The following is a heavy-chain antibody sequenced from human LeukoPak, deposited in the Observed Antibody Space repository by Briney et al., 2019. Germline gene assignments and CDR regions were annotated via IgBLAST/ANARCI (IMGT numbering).Heavy chain of an antibody. J-gene: IGHJ5*02. CDR3: ARALVPAAQRLSS. CDR1: GYTFTGYY. V-gene: IGHV1-2*02. CDR2: INPNTGGT. Sequence: ASVKVSCKASGYTFTGYYLHWVRQAPGQGLEWIGWINPNTGGTKYAQKFQGRVTMTRDTSISTAYMEVTRLTSDDTAEYYCARALVPAAQRLSSWGQGTLVTVSS. D-gene: IGHD2-2*01.